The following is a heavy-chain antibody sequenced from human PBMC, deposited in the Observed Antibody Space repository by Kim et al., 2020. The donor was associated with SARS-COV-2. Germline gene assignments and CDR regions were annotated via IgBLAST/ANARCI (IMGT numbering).Heavy chain of an antibody. J-gene: IGHJ4*02. CDR3: AKAPVDILSGYYYFEY. CDR2: ISWNSGSI. Sequence: GGSLRLSCAASGFTFDDYAMHWVRQAPGKGLEWVSGISWNSGSIGYADSVKGRFTISRDNAKNSLYLQMNSLRAEDTALYYCAKAPVDILSGYYYFEYWGQGTLVTVSS. V-gene: IGHV3-9*01. D-gene: IGHD3-9*01. CDR1: GFTFDDYA.